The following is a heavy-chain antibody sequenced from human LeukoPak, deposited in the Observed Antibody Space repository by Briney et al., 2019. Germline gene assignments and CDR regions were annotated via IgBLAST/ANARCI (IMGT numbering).Heavy chain of an antibody. CDR2: IYHSGST. Sequence: SETLSLTCAVSGYSICSGYYWGWIRQPPGKGLEWIGSIYHSGSTYYNPSLKSRVTISVDTSKNQFSLKLSSVTAADTAVYYCARITVVTPPGYWGQGTLVTVSS. J-gene: IGHJ4*02. CDR1: GYSICSGYY. D-gene: IGHD4-23*01. CDR3: ARITVVTPPGY. V-gene: IGHV4-38-2*01.